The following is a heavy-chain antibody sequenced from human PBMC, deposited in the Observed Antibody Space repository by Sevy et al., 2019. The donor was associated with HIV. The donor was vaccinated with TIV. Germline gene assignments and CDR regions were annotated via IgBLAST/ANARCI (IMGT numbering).Heavy chain of an antibody. CDR3: ARDLKDFWSGYLYGMDV. D-gene: IGHD3-3*01. V-gene: IGHV3-7*01. CDR2: IKQDGSEK. J-gene: IGHJ6*02. Sequence: GGSLRLSCAASGFTFSSYWMSWVRQAPGKGLEWVANIKQDGSEKYYVDSVKGRFTISRDNAKNSLYLQMNSLRAEDTAVYYCARDLKDFWSGYLYGMDVWGQGTTVTVSS. CDR1: GFTFSSYW.